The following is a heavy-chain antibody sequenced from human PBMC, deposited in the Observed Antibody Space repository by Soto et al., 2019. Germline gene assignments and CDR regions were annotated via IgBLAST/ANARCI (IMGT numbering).Heavy chain of an antibody. CDR2: MYYSGSN. J-gene: IGHJ4*02. Sequence: QVQLQESGPGLVKPSQTLSLTCTVSGGSISSGDYYWSWIRQPPGKGLEWIGYMYYSGSNYYNPSXXXXXXXXXXTXXXXXXXXXXXVTXXXXXXXXCARWLGYGPHFDYWGQGTLVTVSS. D-gene: IGHD5-12*01. CDR1: GGSISSGDYY. CDR3: ARWLGYGPHFDY. V-gene: IGHV4-30-4*01.